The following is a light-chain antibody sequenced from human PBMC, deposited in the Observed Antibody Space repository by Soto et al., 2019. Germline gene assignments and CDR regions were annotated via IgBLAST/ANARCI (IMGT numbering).Light chain of an antibody. CDR2: GAS. Sequence: EIVMTQSPATLSVSPGEGATLSCRASQGLTTKLAWYQQKPGQAPRLLIYGASTRATSIPARFSGSGSGTEFTLTISSLQSEDFAVYYCQQYNTWPRTFGRGTKVEIK. CDR1: QGLTTK. CDR3: QQYNTWPRT. V-gene: IGKV3-15*01. J-gene: IGKJ1*01.